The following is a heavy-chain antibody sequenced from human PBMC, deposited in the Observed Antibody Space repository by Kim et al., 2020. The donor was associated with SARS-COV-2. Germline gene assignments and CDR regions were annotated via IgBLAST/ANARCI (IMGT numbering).Heavy chain of an antibody. CDR1: GGSISSYY. D-gene: IGHD2-15*01. V-gene: IGHV4-59*08. CDR2: IYYSGST. J-gene: IGHJ3*02. CDR3: ARRGLGYCSGGSFLEAFDI. Sequence: SETLSLTCTVSGGSISSYYWSWIRQPPGKGLEWIGYIYYSGSTNYNPSLKSRVTISVDTSKNQFSLTLSSVTAADTAVYYCARRGLGYCSGGSFLEAFDIWGQGTMVTVSS.